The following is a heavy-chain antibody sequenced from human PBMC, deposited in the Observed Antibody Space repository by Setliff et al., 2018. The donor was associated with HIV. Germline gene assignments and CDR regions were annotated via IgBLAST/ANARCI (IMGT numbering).Heavy chain of an antibody. Sequence: GGSLRLSCAASGFTLSNFWMTWVRQAPGKGLEWVASIKQDGSEKNYVDSVKGRFTISRDNPKSTVYLQMNSLRAEDTAVYYCAKDRGNYGDYVGWFDLWGQGTLVTVSS. V-gene: IGHV3-7*03. D-gene: IGHD4-17*01. CDR2: IKQDGSEK. CDR3: AKDRGNYGDYVGWFDL. J-gene: IGHJ5*02. CDR1: GFTLSNFW.